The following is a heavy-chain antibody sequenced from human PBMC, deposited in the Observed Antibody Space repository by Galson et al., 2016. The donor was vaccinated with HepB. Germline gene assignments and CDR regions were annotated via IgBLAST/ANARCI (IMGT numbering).Heavy chain of an antibody. CDR3: ARLRGSMGKRAGADDFDF. D-gene: IGHD2/OR15-2a*01. J-gene: IGHJ4*02. CDR1: GYSFTGYW. CDR2: VYHDDSDT. V-gene: IGHV5-51*03. Sequence: QSGAEVKKPGESLKISCKGSGYSFTGYWIAWVRQTPEKGLEFMGIVYHDDSDTLYSPSFQGQVTISADKSLTTADLQWSALKPSDTAMYYCARLRGSMGKRAGADDFDFWGQGTLVTVSS.